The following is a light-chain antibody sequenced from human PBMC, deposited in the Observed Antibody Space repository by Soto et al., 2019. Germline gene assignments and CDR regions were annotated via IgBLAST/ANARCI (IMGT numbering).Light chain of an antibody. V-gene: IGKV3-15*01. Sequence: EIVMTQSPATLSVSPGXRAILSCRASQSVSSNLAWYQQKPGQAPRLLIYGASTRATGIPARFSGSGSGTEFTLTISSLQSEDFAVYYCQQYNNWWTFGQGTKVDIK. CDR3: QQYNNWWT. CDR2: GAS. J-gene: IGKJ1*01. CDR1: QSVSSN.